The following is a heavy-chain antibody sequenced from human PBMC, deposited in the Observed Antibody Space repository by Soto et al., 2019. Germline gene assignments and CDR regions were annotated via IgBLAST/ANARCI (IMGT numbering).Heavy chain of an antibody. CDR3: ASGRWPALPGE. CDR1: GYTFTTYT. V-gene: IGHV1-3*05. J-gene: IGHJ4*02. Sequence: QVQLVQSGAEEKKPGASVKVSCKASGYTFTTYTMHWVRQAPGQRLEWMGWINAGNGNTQYSQKFQGRVTITRDTSASTAYIELSSLTSEDTAVYYCASGRWPALPGEWGQGTLVTVSS. CDR2: INAGNGNT. D-gene: IGHD7-27*01.